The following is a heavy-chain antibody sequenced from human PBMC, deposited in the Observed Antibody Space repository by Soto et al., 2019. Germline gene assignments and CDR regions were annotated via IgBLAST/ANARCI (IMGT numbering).Heavy chain of an antibody. V-gene: IGHV1-2*04. Sequence: ASVKVSCKASGYSFTDYHIHWVRQAPGEGLEWLGRINPKSGGTSTAQKFQGWVTMTTDTSISTASMELTRLTSDDTAIYYCARGDSTDCSNGVCSFFYNHDMDVWGQGTTVTVSS. CDR2: INPKSGGT. J-gene: IGHJ6*02. CDR3: ARGDSTDCSNGVCSFFYNHDMDV. D-gene: IGHD2-8*01. CDR1: GYSFTDYH.